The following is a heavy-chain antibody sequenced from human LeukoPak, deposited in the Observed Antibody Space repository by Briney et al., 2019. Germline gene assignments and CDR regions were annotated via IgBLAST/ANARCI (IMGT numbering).Heavy chain of an antibody. CDR2: IKPDGSEK. CDR1: GFTFSSYH. J-gene: IGHJ4*02. CDR3: ARMSSYCDY. V-gene: IGHV3-7*01. Sequence: HTGGSLRLSCVASGFTFSSYHMNWVRQTPGNGLESVATIKPDGSEKYYVDSVKGRFTISRDNAKSSLYLQMNSLRAEDTGVYFCARMSSYCDYWGQGTLVTVSS. D-gene: IGHD2-2*01.